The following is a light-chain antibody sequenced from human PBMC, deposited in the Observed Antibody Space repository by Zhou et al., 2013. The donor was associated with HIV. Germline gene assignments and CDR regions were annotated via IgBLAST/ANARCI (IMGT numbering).Light chain of an antibody. CDR3: QQYETYPWT. V-gene: IGKV1-5*03. J-gene: IGKJ1*01. Sequence: DIQMTQSPSTLSASVGDRVTITCRASHSIRNWLAWYQQKPGKAPKALIYMASNLESGVPSRFSGSGSGTEFTLTINNLQPDDFATYYCQQYETYPWTFGQGTKVDIK. CDR2: MAS. CDR1: HSIRNW.